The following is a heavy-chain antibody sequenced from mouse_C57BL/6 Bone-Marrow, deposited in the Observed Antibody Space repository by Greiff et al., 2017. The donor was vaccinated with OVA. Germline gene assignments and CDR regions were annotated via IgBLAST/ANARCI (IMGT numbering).Heavy chain of an antibody. J-gene: IGHJ2*01. CDR2: IYPSDSET. V-gene: IGHV1-61*01. Sequence: QMQLKQPGAELVRPGSSVKLSCKASGYTFTSYWMDWVKQRPGQGLEWIGNIYPSDSETHYNQKFKDKATLTVDKSSSTAYMQLSSLTSEDSAVYYCARRSRGFDYWGQGTTLTVSS. CDR3: ARRSRGFDY. CDR1: GYTFTSYW.